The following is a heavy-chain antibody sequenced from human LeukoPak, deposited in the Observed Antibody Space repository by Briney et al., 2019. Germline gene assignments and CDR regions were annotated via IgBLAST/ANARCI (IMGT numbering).Heavy chain of an antibody. CDR1: GGSFSGYY. D-gene: IGHD3-3*01. CDR2: INHSGST. CDR3: ARGPPPRGDFWSGYYRGAFDY. V-gene: IGHV4-34*01. J-gene: IGHJ4*02. Sequence: SETLSLTCAVYGGSFSGYYWSWIRQPPGKGLEWIGEINHSGSTNYNPSLKRRVTISVDTSKNQFSLKLSSVTAADTAVYYCARGPPPRGDFWSGYYRGAFDYWGQGTLVTVSS.